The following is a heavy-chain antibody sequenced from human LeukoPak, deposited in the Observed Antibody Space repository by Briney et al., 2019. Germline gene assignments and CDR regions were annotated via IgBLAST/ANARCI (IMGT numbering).Heavy chain of an antibody. J-gene: IGHJ3*02. CDR1: GVTFSSYV. CDR2: IGGSGGGT. Sequence: GGSLRLSCEASGVTFSSYVMSLVRQAPGKGPEWVSGIGGSGGGTYYADSVKGRFAISRDNSKNTLYLQMNSLRAEDTAVYYCVQEGPRGLAFDIWGQGTKVTVSS. CDR3: VQEGPRGLAFDI. V-gene: IGHV3-23*01.